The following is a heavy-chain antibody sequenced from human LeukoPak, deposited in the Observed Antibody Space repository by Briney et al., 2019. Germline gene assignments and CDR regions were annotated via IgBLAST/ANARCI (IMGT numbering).Heavy chain of an antibody. V-gene: IGHV1-8*01. CDR3: ARVRLRFLEWLSDYYGMDV. D-gene: IGHD3-3*01. Sequence: ASVKVSCKASGYTFTSYDINWVRQATGQGLEWMGWMNPNSGNTGYAQKFQGRVTMTRNTSISTAYMELSSLRSEDTAVYYCARVRLRFLEWLSDYYGMDVWGQGTTVTVSS. J-gene: IGHJ6*02. CDR1: GYTFTSYD. CDR2: MNPNSGNT.